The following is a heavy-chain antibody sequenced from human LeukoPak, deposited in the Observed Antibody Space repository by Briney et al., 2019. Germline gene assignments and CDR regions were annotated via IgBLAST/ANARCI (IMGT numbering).Heavy chain of an antibody. CDR1: GGSISSSSYY. CDR3: ARDGGVGNFDY. CDR2: IYYSGST. V-gene: IGHV4-61*01. J-gene: IGHJ4*02. Sequence: SETLSLTCTVSGGSISSSSYYWSWIRQPPGKGLEWIGYIYYSGSTNYNPSLKSRVTISVDTSKNQFSLKLSSVTAADTAVYYCARDGGVGNFDYWGQGTLVTVSS. D-gene: IGHD3-16*01.